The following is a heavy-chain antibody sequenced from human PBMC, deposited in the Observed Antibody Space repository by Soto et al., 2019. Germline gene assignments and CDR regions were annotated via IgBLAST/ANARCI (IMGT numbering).Heavy chain of an antibody. J-gene: IGHJ3*01. D-gene: IGHD3-16*01. CDR2: IIPVFDKA. V-gene: IGHV1-69*01. Sequence: QVQLVQSGADVKKPGSSVKVSCKTSGGSFGSSAISWVRQAPAQGLEWMGEIIPVFDKANYAQNFQGRLTITADELTGTVFMESSSLRSEDTAVYFCARLRRDWGDAFDLWCLGTFVTVSS. CDR1: GGSFGSSA. CDR3: ARLRRDWGDAFDL.